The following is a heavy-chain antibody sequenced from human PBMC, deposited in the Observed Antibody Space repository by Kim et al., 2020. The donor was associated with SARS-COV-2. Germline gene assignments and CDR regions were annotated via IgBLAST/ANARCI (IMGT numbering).Heavy chain of an antibody. CDR2: GSST. Sequence: GSSTSYADSVQGRFTISRDNAKNTLYLQMNSLRAEDTAVYYCVRDSSGVYWGQGTLVTVSS. CDR3: VRDSSGVY. D-gene: IGHD3-22*01. V-gene: IGHV3-74*01. J-gene: IGHJ4*02.